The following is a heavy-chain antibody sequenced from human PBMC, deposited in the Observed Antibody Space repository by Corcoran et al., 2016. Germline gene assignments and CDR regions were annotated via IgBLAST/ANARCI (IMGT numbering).Heavy chain of an antibody. D-gene: IGHD3-3*01. J-gene: IGHJ4*02. CDR1: GFTFSSYG. CDR3: AFWSFDY. Sequence: QVQLVESGGGVVQPGRSLRLSCAASGFTFSSYGMHWVRQAPGKGLEWVAVISYDGSNKYYADSVKGRFTISRDNSKNTLYLQMNSLRAEDTAVYYWAFWSFDYWGQGTLVTVSS. CDR2: ISYDGSNK. V-gene: IGHV3-30*03.